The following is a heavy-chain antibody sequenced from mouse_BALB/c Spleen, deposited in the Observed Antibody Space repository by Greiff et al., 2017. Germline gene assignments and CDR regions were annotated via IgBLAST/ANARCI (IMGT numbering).Heavy chain of an antibody. D-gene: IGHD4-1*01. CDR1: GFTFSSYA. V-gene: IGHV5-6-5*01. CDR2: ISSGGST. CDR3: ARDWDGPWFAY. J-gene: IGHJ3*01. Sequence: EVNVVESGGGLVKPGGSLKLSCAASGFTFSSYAMSWVRQTPEKRLEWVASISSGGSTYYPDSVKGRFTISRDNARNILYLQMSSLRSEDTAMYYCARDWDGPWFAYWGQGTLVTVSA.